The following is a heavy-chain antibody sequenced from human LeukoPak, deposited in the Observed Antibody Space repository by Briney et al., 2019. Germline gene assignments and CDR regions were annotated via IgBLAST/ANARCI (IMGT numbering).Heavy chain of an antibody. CDR3: ARAVRSNDFWSGSMGYYYYMDV. CDR1: GGTFSSYA. V-gene: IGHV1-69*05. CDR2: IIPIFGTA. Sequence: GAAVKVSCKASGGTFSSYAISWVRQAPGQGLEWMGRIIPIFGTANYAQKSQDRDATTTDESTSTAYMVLSSLRSEDAAVYYWARAVRSNDFWSGSMGYYYYMDVWGEGTTVTVSS. D-gene: IGHD3-3*01. J-gene: IGHJ6*03.